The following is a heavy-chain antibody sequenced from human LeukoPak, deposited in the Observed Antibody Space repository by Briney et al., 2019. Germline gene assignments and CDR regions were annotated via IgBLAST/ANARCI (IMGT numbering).Heavy chain of an antibody. CDR2: ISSSGSTI. J-gene: IGHJ4*02. V-gene: IGHV3-48*01. CDR1: GFTFSSYE. Sequence: GGSLRLSCAASGFTFSSYEMNWVRQAPGKGLEWVSYISSSGSTIYYADSVKGRFTISRENSKNTLYLQMNSLRAEDTAVYYCARGTSSWYPRSAIYFDYWGQGTLVTVSS. CDR3: ARGTSSWYPRSAIYFDY. D-gene: IGHD6-13*01.